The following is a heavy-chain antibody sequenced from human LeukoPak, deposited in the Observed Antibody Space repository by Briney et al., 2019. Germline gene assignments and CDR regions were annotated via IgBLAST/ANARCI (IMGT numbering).Heavy chain of an antibody. J-gene: IGHJ4*02. CDR2: IYYSGST. CDR3: ARGTYYDFWSGQPDY. D-gene: IGHD3-3*01. Sequence: SETLSLTCTVSGGSVSSGSYYWSWIRQPPGKGLEWIGYIYYSGSTNYNPSLKNRVTISVDTSKNQFSLKLSSVTAADTAVYYCARGTYYDFWSGQPDYWGQGTPVTVSS. V-gene: IGHV4-61*01. CDR1: GGSVSSGSYY.